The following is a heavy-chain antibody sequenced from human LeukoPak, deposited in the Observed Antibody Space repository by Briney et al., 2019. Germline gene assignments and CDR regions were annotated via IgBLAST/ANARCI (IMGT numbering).Heavy chain of an antibody. CDR3: ARYHYDSSGYYYISGP. D-gene: IGHD3-22*01. CDR1: GFTFSRYN. J-gene: IGHJ5*02. Sequence: GGSLRLSCAASGFTFSRYNFNWFRQAPGKGLEWVAYIGSGSEDIFYADSVRGRFTVSRDNAKTSLYLQMNSLRAEDTAVYFCARYHYDSSGYYYISGPWGQGTLVTVSS. V-gene: IGHV3-21*05. CDR2: IGSGSEDI.